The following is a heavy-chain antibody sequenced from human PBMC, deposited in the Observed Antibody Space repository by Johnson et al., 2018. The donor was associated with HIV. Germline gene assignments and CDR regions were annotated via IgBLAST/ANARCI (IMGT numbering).Heavy chain of an antibody. Sequence: MLLVESGGGVVQPGRSLRLSCAASGFTFSSYAMHWVRQAPGKGLEWVSVIYSGGSTYYADSVKGRFTISRDNSKHTLYLQMNSLRAEDTAVYYCARHYSSGWSHDAFDIWGQGTVVTVSS. J-gene: IGHJ3*02. CDR1: GFTFSSYA. V-gene: IGHV3-66*04. CDR3: ARHYSSGWSHDAFDI. D-gene: IGHD6-19*01. CDR2: IYSGGST.